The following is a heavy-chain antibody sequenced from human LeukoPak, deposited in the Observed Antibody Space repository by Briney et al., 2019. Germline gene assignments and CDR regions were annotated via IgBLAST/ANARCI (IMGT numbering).Heavy chain of an antibody. Sequence: SETLSLTCTVSGGSISSHYWSWIRQPPGKGLEWIGYIYYSGSTNYNPSLKSRVTISVDTSKNQFSLKLSSVTAADTAVYYCARGPRGSSSPYGAFDIWGQGTMVTVSS. J-gene: IGHJ3*02. D-gene: IGHD6-13*01. CDR1: GGSISSHY. V-gene: IGHV4-59*11. CDR3: ARGPRGSSSPYGAFDI. CDR2: IYYSGST.